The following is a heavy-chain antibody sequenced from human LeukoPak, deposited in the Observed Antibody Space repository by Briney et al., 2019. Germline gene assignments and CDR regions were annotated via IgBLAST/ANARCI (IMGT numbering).Heavy chain of an antibody. D-gene: IGHD3-10*01. J-gene: IGHJ4*02. CDR1: GYTFTGYY. CDR3: ARDFEGFVRSRGTTNMKQNFDY. Sequence: ASVKVSCKASGYTFTGYYMHWVRQAPGQGLEWMGIINPSGGSTSYAQKFQGRVTMTRDTSTSTVYMELSSLRSEDTAVYYCARDFEGFVRSRGTTNMKQNFDYWGQGTLVTVSS. V-gene: IGHV1-46*01. CDR2: INPSGGST.